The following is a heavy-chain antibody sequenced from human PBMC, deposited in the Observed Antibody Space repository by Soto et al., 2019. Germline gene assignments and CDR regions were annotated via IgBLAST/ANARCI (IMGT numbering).Heavy chain of an antibody. V-gene: IGHV1-2*04. CDR1: GYTFTGYY. Sequence: ASVKVSCKASGYTFTGYYMHWVRQAPGQGLEWMGWINPNSGGTNYAQKFQGWVTMTRDTSISTAYMELRSLRSDDTAVYYCARSAGYCTNGVCYIVPIYGMDVWGQGTTVTVSS. J-gene: IGHJ6*02. CDR3: ARSAGYCTNGVCYIVPIYGMDV. CDR2: INPNSGGT. D-gene: IGHD2-8*01.